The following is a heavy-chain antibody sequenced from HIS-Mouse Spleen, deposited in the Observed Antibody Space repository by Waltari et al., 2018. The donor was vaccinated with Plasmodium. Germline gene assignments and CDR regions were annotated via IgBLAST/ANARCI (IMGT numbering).Heavy chain of an antibody. CDR2: RNPNSGGT. V-gene: IGHV1-2*02. CDR1: GYTFTGYY. J-gene: IGHJ1*01. D-gene: IGHD6-13*01. CDR3: ARLDPHSSSWYRYFQH. Sequence: QVQLVQSGAEVKKPGASVKVSCKASGYTFTGYYIHWVRRAPGQGLGWMGWRNPNSGGTNYAQKFKGRCTIAGNTSISTAYMGLSRLRSDDTAVYYCARLDPHSSSWYRYFQHWGQGTLVTVSS.